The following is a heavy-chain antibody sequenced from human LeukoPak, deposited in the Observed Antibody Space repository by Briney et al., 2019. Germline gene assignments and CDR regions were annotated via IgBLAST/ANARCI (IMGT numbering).Heavy chain of an antibody. J-gene: IGHJ4*02. D-gene: IGHD3-10*01. CDR3: AREGAYWVVRGVIIKEPSHFDY. CDR2: INHSGST. Sequence: SETLSLTCAVYGGSFSGYYWSWIRQPPGKGLEWIGEINHSGSTNYNPSLRSRVTISVDTSKNQFSLKLSSVTAADTAVYYCAREGAYWVVRGVIIKEPSHFDYWGRGTLVTVSS. CDR1: GGSFSGYY. V-gene: IGHV4-34*01.